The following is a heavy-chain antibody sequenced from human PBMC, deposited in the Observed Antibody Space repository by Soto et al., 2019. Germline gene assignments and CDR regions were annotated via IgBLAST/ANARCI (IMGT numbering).Heavy chain of an antibody. CDR3: AKDRRQQLVPYYFDY. D-gene: IGHD6-13*01. CDR1: GFTFSSYA. Sequence: GALRLSCAASGFTFSSYAISWVRQAPGKGLEWVSAISGSGGSTYYADSVKGRFTISRDNSKNTLYLQMNSLRAEDTAVYYCAKDRRQQLVPYYFDYWGQGTLVTVSS. CDR2: ISGSGGST. V-gene: IGHV3-23*01. J-gene: IGHJ4*02.